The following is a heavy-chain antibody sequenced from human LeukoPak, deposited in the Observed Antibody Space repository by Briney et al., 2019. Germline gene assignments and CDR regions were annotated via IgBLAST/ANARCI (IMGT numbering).Heavy chain of an antibody. J-gene: IGHJ4*02. Sequence: GESLQISCQGSGYSFTSYWIGWVRQLPGKGLERMGIIYPGDSDTRYSPSFQGQVTISADKSISTAYLQWSSLKASDTAMYYCARAQTYDFWSGYYHYWGQGTLVTVSS. CDR2: IYPGDSDT. CDR1: GYSFTSYW. V-gene: IGHV5-51*01. CDR3: ARAQTYDFWSGYYHY. D-gene: IGHD3-3*01.